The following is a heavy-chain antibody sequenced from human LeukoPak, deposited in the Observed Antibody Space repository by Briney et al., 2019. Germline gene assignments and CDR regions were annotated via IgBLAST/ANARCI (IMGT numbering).Heavy chain of an antibody. D-gene: IGHD3/OR15-3a*01. CDR2: ISYTGTT. J-gene: IGHJ4*02. V-gene: IGHV4-39*07. CDR3: ARDPDFWTGYYYFDY. Sequence: SETLSLTCTVSGGSISSTNYLWGWIRQPPGKGLEWIGSISYTGTTYYNPSLKSRVTISVDTSKNQLSLKVSSVTAADTAVFYCARDPDFWTGYYYFDYWGQGSLVAVSS. CDR1: GGSISSTNYL.